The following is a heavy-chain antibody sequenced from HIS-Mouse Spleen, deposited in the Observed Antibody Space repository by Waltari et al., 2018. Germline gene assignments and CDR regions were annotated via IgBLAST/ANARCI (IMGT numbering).Heavy chain of an antibody. Sequence: QLQLQESGPGLVKPSETLSLTCTVSGGSISSSSYYWGWIRQPPGKGLEWIGSIYYMGGTYYNPSLKSRGTISVDTSKNQFSLKLSSVTAADTAVYYCAELGGSDAFDIWGQGTMVTVSS. J-gene: IGHJ3*02. CDR2: IYYMGGT. CDR1: GGSISSSSYY. CDR3: AELGGSDAFDI. V-gene: IGHV4-39*07. D-gene: IGHD3-16*01.